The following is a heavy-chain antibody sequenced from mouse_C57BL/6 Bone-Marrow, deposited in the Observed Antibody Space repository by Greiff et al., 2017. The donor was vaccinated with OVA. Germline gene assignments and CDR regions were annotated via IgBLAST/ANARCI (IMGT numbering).Heavy chain of an antibody. D-gene: IGHD1-1*01. CDR2: IDPSDSDT. Sequence: QVQLQQPGAELVKPGASVKLSCKASGYTFTSYWMQWVKQRPGQGLEWIGEIDPSDSDTNYNQKFKGKATLTVDTSSSTAYMQLSSLTSEDSAVYYCARDYYGSSFLGYFDVWGTGTTVTVSS. CDR3: ARDYYGSSFLGYFDV. J-gene: IGHJ1*03. CDR1: GYTFTSYW. V-gene: IGHV1-50*01.